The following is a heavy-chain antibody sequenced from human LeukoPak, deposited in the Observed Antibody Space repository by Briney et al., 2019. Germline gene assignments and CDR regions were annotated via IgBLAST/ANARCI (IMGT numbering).Heavy chain of an antibody. CDR2: IYYSGST. D-gene: IGHD6-19*01. CDR3: ARVVGSGWYVFDY. CDR1: GGSISSYY. Sequence: SETLSLTCTVSGGSISSYYWSWLRQPPGKGLEWLGYIYYSGSTNYNPSLKSRVTISVDTSKNQFSLKLSSVTAADTAVYYCARVVGSGWYVFDYWGQGTLVTVSS. J-gene: IGHJ4*02. V-gene: IGHV4-59*08.